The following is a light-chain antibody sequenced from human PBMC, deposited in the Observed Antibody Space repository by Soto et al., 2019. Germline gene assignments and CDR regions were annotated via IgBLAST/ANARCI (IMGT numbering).Light chain of an antibody. Sequence: EIVLTQSPDTLSVSPGERATLSCRASQSISRTLAWYQQKSGQPPRLLIYGASNRATGIPDRFSGSGSGTDFTLTISSLQSEDFAVYYCQQYYKWPPETFGQGT. CDR3: QQYYKWPPET. V-gene: IGKV3D-15*01. CDR1: QSISRT. J-gene: IGKJ2*01. CDR2: GAS.